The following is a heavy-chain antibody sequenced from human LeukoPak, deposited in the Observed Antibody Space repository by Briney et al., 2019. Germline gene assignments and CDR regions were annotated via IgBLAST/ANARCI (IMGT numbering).Heavy chain of an antibody. D-gene: IGHD5-12*01. Sequence: PSETLSLTCAVSGGSISSGGYSWSCVRQPPGKGLEWIGYIYHSGSTYYTPSLKSRVTISVDRSQTQSSLKLSSVPAADPAVYYCAGLYSGYENPFDSWGQGTLVTVSS. CDR3: AGLYSGYENPFDS. CDR1: GGSISSGGYS. V-gene: IGHV4-30-2*01. CDR2: IYHSGST. J-gene: IGHJ4*02.